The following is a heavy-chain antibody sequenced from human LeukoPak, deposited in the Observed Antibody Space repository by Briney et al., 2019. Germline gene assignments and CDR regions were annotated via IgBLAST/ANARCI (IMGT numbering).Heavy chain of an antibody. CDR3: AMVRGDGSYDY. CDR1: GFTFSSYA. Sequence: GGSLRLSCSASGFTFSSYAMHWVRQAPGKGLEYVPAISSNGGSTYYADSVKGRFTISRDNSKNTLYLQMSSLRAEDTAVYYCAMVRGDGSYDYWGQGTLVTVSS. V-gene: IGHV3-64D*06. J-gene: IGHJ4*02. D-gene: IGHD3-10*01. CDR2: ISSNGGST.